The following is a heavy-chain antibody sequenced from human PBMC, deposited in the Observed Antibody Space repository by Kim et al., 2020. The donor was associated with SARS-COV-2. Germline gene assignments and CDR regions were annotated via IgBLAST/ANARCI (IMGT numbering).Heavy chain of an antibody. D-gene: IGHD6-13*01. V-gene: IGHV3-7*01. J-gene: IGHJ6*04. Sequence: GGNEKDYVDFVKGRFTVSRANAKNSLYLQMDSLRAEDTAVYYCAKAGYDVWGKGTTVTVSS. CDR3: AKAGYDV. CDR2: GGNEK.